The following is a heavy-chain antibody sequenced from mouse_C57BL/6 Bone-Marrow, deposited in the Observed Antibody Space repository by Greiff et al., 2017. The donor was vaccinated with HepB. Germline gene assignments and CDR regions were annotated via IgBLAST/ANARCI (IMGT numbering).Heavy chain of an antibody. CDR3: ANYYGSSPWFAY. CDR2: IDPSDSYT. J-gene: IGHJ3*01. V-gene: IGHV1-50*01. D-gene: IGHD1-1*01. Sequence: VQLQQPGAELVKPGASVKLSCKASGYTFTSYWMQWVKQRPGQGLEWIGEIDPSDSYTNYNQKFKGKATLTVDTSSSTAYMQLSSLTSEDSAVYYCANYYGSSPWFAYWGQGTLVTVSA. CDR1: GYTFTSYW.